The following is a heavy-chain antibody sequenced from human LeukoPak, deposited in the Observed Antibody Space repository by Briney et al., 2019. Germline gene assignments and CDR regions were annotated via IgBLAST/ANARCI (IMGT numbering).Heavy chain of an antibody. D-gene: IGHD3-22*01. V-gene: IGHV3-23*01. CDR1: GFTYSSYA. Sequence: GGSLRLSCAASGFTYSSYAMSWVRQAPGKGLEWVSGISGSGDNTYYADSVKGRFTISRDNSKNTLYLQMNSLRAEDTAVYYCAKGGYYDSSGYDWFDPWGQGTLVTVSS. CDR2: ISGSGDNT. CDR3: AKGGYYDSSGYDWFDP. J-gene: IGHJ5*02.